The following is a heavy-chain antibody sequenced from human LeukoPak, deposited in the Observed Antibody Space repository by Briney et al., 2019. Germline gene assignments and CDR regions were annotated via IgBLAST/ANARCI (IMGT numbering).Heavy chain of an antibody. D-gene: IGHD2-15*01. V-gene: IGHV2-70*01. J-gene: IGHJ3*02. CDR3: ARILIVVGGANAFDI. CDR1: GFSLSTSGRW. Sequence: SGPALVKPTQTLTLTCTFSGFSLSTSGRWASWIRQPPGKALEWLALIDWDDDKYCSTSLKTRLTSSKDTSKNQVVLTMTNMEPVDTATYYCARILIVVGGANAFDIWGQGTMVTVSS. CDR2: IDWDDDK.